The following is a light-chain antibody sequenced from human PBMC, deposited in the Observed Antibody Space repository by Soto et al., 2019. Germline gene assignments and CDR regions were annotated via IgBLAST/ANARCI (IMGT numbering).Light chain of an antibody. CDR2: DAS. J-gene: IGKJ1*01. V-gene: IGKV1-5*01. Sequence: DIPMSQSPSTLPASVGDSITFTFRASQSISSWLAWYQQKPGKAPKILIHDASSLESGVPSRFSGSGSGTEFTLTISSLRPDDFATYYCQQYSTYFKTFGQGTKVDIK. CDR3: QQYSTYFKT. CDR1: QSISSW.